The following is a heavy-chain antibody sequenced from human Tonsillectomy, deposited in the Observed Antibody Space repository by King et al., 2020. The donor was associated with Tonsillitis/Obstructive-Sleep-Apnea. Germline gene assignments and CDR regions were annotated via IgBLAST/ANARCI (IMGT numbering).Heavy chain of an antibody. CDR1: GFTFSSYA. CDR3: ARTPEYSGYDFDY. CDR2: ISYDGSNK. V-gene: IGHV3-30*01. J-gene: IGHJ4*02. Sequence: VQLVESGGGVVQPGRSLRLSCAASGFTFSSYAMHWVRQAPGKGLEWVAVISYDGSNKYYADSVKSRFTISRDNSKNTLYLQMNSLRAEDTAVYYCARTPEYSGYDFDYWGQGTLVTVSS. D-gene: IGHD5-12*01.